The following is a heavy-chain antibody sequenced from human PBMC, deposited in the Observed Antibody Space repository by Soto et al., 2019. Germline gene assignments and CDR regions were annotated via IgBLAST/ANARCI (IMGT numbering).Heavy chain of an antibody. CDR3: ARARYDYVWGSYRYTSWFHFDY. J-gene: IGHJ4*02. Sequence: PGGSLRLSFAAPGFTFITYDMHLVRQATGKGLEWVSAIGTAGDIYYPGSVKGRFTISRENAKNSLYLQMNSLRAGDTAVYYCARARYDYVWGSYRYTSWFHFDYWGQGT. D-gene: IGHD3-16*02. CDR1: GFTFITYD. CDR2: IGTAGDI. V-gene: IGHV3-13*04.